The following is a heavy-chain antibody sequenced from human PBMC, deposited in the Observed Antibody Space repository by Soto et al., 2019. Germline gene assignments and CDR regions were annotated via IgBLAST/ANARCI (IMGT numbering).Heavy chain of an antibody. Sequence: PSETLSLTCTVSGGSISSYYWSWIRQPPGKGLEWIGYIYYSGGTNYNPSLKSRVTISVDTSKNQFSLKLSSVTAADTAVYYCARALFMGYDFDYWGQGTLVTVSS. CDR2: IYYSGGT. D-gene: IGHD3-3*01. CDR1: GGSISSYY. J-gene: IGHJ4*02. CDR3: ARALFMGYDFDY. V-gene: IGHV4-59*01.